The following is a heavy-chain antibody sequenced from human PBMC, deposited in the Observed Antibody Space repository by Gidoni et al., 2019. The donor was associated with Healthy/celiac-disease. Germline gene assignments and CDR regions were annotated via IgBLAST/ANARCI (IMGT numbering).Heavy chain of an antibody. Sequence: EVQLLESGGGLVQPGGSLRLSCAASGFTFSSYAMSWVRQAPGKGLEWVSAISGSGGSTYYADSVKGRFTISRDNSKNTLYLQMNSLRAEDTAVYYCAIRYSYGRLFDYWGQGTLVTVSS. CDR2: ISGSGGST. J-gene: IGHJ4*02. CDR3: AIRYSYGRLFDY. D-gene: IGHD5-18*01. CDR1: GFTFSSYA. V-gene: IGHV3-23*01.